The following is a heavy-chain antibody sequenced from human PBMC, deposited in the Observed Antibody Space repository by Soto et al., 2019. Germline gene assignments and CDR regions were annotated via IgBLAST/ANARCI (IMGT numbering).Heavy chain of an antibody. J-gene: IGHJ5*02. CDR1: GYTFTRYT. Sequence: QVQLVQSGAEVKKPGASVKISCKASGYTFTRYTMNWVRQAPGQRLEWMGWINPDNGNTKSSQKFQDRVIITRDTSASTAYIDPSSLRSEDTAVYYCARGIATGQLDPWGQGTLVTVSS. V-gene: IGHV1-3*01. CDR2: INPDNGNT. D-gene: IGHD2-15*01. CDR3: ARGIATGQLDP.